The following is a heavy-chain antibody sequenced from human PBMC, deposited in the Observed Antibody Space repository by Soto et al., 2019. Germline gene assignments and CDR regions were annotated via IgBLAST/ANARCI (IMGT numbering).Heavy chain of an antibody. CDR3: VRAVIRRVIISHFDP. V-gene: IGHV1-69*05. J-gene: IGHJ5*02. D-gene: IGHD3-10*01. CDR2: IIPMFGAP. Sequence: QVQLVQSGAEVKEPGSSVKVSCKTYGGTFSTYATSWVRQAPGQGLEWMGGIIPMFGAPNYARRVLGRGTITTDESTSTVFMELRSLRSEDTAVYYCVRAVIRRVIISHFDPWGQGTLVTVSS. CDR1: GGTFSTYA.